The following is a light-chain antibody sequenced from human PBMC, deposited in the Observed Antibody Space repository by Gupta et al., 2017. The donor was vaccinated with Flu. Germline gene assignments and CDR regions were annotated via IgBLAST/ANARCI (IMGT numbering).Light chain of an antibody. J-gene: IGKJ1*01. CDR3: RHSKRCPWT. CDR2: KAS. Sequence: DDVMTQSPLSLPVTLGQSASISCRSGQSLVYSDGDSYVSWFHQRPGQPPRRLIYKASNRDSGVPDRISGSGSGTDFTLKISRVEAEDVGVYYCRHSKRCPWTFGQGTKVEIK. V-gene: IGKV2-30*01. CDR1: QSLVYSDGDSY.